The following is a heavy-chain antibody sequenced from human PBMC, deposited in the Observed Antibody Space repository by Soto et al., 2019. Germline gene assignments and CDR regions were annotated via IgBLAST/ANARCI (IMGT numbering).Heavy chain of an antibody. CDR3: ASGRSPHKLWLHTWYFDL. J-gene: IGHJ2*01. D-gene: IGHD5-18*01. CDR2: IYYSGST. Sequence: QVQLQESGPGLVKPSQTLSLSCTVSGGSISSGGYYWSWIRQHPAKGLEWIGYIYYSGSTYYNPSLKSRVTISVDTSKNQFSLKLSSVTAADTAVYYCASGRSPHKLWLHTWYFDLWGRGTLVTVSS. V-gene: IGHV4-31*03. CDR1: GGSISSGGYY.